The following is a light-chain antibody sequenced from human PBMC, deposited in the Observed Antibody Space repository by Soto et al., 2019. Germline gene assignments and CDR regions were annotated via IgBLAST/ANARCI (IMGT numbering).Light chain of an antibody. CDR1: SSDIGSNY. CDR2: YNN. CDR3: ATWDDSLSGYV. J-gene: IGLJ1*01. Sequence: QSVLTQPPSASGTPGQRVTISCSGRSSDIGSNYVYWYQQLPGTAPKLLIYYNNQRPSGVPDRFSGSKSGTSASLAISGLRSEDDADYYCATWDDSLSGYVFGTGTKLTVL. V-gene: IGLV1-47*02.